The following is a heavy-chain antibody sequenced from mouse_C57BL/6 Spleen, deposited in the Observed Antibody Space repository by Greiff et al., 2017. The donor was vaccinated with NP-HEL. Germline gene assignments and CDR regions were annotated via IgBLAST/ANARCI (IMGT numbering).Heavy chain of an antibody. CDR3: ARGAYVGYAMDY. Sequence: QVQLKQSGAELVRPGTSVKVSCKASGYAFTNYLIEGVKQRPGQGLEWIGVINPGSGGTNYNEKFKGKATLTADKSSSTAYMQLSSLTSEDSAVYFCARGAYVGYAMDYWGQGTSVTVSS. D-gene: IGHD1-1*01. CDR1: GYAFTNYL. V-gene: IGHV1-54*01. J-gene: IGHJ4*01. CDR2: INPGSGGT.